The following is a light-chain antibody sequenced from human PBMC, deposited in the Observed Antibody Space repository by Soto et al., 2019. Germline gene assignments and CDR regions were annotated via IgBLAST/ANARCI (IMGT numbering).Light chain of an antibody. J-gene: IGKJ3*01. CDR3: QQSYSTPQGGFT. CDR1: QSISRY. V-gene: IGKV1-39*01. Sequence: DIQMTQSPSSLSASVGDRVTITCRASQSISRYLNWYQQIPGRAPKLLIYAASSLQSGVPSRFSGSGSGTDFTLTITSLQPEDFATYYCQQSYSTPQGGFTFGPGTKVDIK. CDR2: AAS.